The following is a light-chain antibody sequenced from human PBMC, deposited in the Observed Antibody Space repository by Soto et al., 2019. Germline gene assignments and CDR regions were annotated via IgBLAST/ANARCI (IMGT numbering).Light chain of an antibody. V-gene: IGKV3-11*01. CDR2: DAS. CDR1: QSVSSY. CDR3: QQRSNWPPIT. J-gene: IGKJ5*01. Sequence: EIVFTQSPPTLSFYPLEIATLSCRASQSVSSYLAWYQQKPGQAPRLLIYDASNRATGIPARFSGSGSGTDFTLTISSLEPEDFAVYYCQQRSNWPPITFGQGTRLEIK.